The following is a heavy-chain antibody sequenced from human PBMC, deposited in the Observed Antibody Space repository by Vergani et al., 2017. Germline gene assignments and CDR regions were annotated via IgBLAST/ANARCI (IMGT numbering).Heavy chain of an antibody. CDR1: GFTFDDYA. Sequence: EVQLVASGGGLVQPGRSLRLSCAASGFTFDDYAMHWVRQAPGKGLEWVSGISWNSGSIGYADSVKGRFTISRDNAKNSLYLQMNSLRAEDTALYYCAKDLTDVWGQGTLVTVSS. V-gene: IGHV3-9*01. J-gene: IGHJ4*02. CDR3: AKDLTDV. CDR2: ISWNSGSI.